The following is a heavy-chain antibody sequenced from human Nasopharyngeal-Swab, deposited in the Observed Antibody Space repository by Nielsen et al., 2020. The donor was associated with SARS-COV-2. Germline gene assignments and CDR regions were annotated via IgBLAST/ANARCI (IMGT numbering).Heavy chain of an antibody. V-gene: IGHV1-8*01. J-gene: IGHJ6*03. CDR2: MNPNSGNT. Sequence: ASVKVPCKASGYTFTSYDINWVRQATGQGLEWMGWMNPNSGNTGYAQKFQGRVTMTRNTSISTAHMELSSLRSEDTAVYYCVTLPPYGTSLKYYYYMDVWGKGTTVTVSS. CDR1: GYTFTSYD. D-gene: IGHD6-6*01. CDR3: VTLPPYGTSLKYYYYMDV.